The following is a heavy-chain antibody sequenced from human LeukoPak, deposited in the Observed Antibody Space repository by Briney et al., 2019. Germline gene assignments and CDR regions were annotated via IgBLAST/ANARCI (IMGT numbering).Heavy chain of an antibody. J-gene: IGHJ4*02. Sequence: SETLSLTCTVSSGSISSSSYYWGWIRQPPGKGLEWIGSIYYSGSTYHNPSLKSRVTISVDTSKNQFSLKVTSVTAADTAVYYCASAYYDILGGHFDCWGQGTLVTVSS. CDR2: IYYSGST. CDR3: ASAYYDILGGHFDC. V-gene: IGHV4-39*07. CDR1: SGSISSSSYY. D-gene: IGHD3-9*01.